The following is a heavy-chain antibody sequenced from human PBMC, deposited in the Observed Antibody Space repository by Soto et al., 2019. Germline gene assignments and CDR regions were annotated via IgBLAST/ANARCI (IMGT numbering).Heavy chain of an antibody. CDR1: GGSVSSGCCY. CDR3: ARLNPHYDYSNYDGDY. D-gene: IGHD4-4*01. CDR2: IYHDGST. V-gene: IGHV4-39*01. J-gene: IGHJ4*02. Sequence: QLQLQESGPGLVKPSETLSLTCTVSGGSVSSGCCYWGWIRQPPGKGLEWIGSIYHDGSTYYNPSLNSRVTISADMSKNQFSLKLRSVTAADTAVYYCARLNPHYDYSNYDGDYWGQGTLVTVSS.